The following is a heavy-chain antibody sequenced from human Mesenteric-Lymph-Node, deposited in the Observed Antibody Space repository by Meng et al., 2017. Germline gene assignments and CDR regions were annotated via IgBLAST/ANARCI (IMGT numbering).Heavy chain of an antibody. J-gene: IGHJ4*02. Sequence: GESLKISCVASGFIFSDYYMSWIRQAPGKGLEWVSYISSSGSTIYYADSVKGRFTISRDNAKNSLYLQMNSLRAEDTAVYYCARDLHYYDSGAVDYWGQGTLVTVSS. CDR1: GFIFSDYY. CDR2: ISSSGSTI. D-gene: IGHD3-22*01. V-gene: IGHV3-11*04. CDR3: ARDLHYYDSGAVDY.